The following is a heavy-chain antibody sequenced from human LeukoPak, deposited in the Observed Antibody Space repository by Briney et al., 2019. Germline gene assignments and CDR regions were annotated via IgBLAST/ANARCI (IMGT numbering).Heavy chain of an antibody. CDR2: ISGSGYKT. J-gene: IGHJ4*02. CDR1: GFTFSSYA. V-gene: IGHV3-23*01. Sequence: GGSLRLSCAASGFTFSSYAMNWVRQAPGKGLEWVSAISGSGYKTFYADSVKGRFTISRDNSKNTLYLQMNSLRAEDTAVYYCAKEYSGSFSPLPSYFDYWGQGTLVTVSS. CDR3: AKEYSGSFSPLPSYFDY. D-gene: IGHD1-26*01.